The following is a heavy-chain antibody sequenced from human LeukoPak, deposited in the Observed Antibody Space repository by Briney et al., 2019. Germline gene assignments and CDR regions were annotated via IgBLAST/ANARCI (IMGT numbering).Heavy chain of an antibody. CDR2: TSYSGST. J-gene: IGHJ3*02. Sequence: PSETLSLTCTVSGGSMSSYYWSWIRQPPGKGLEWIGYTSYSGSTNYNPSLESRVTISVDTSKNQFSLKLSSVTAADTAVYYCARDTTPMGGDAFDIWGQGTMVTVSS. V-gene: IGHV4-59*01. CDR1: GGSMSSYY. D-gene: IGHD3-10*01. CDR3: ARDTTPMGGDAFDI.